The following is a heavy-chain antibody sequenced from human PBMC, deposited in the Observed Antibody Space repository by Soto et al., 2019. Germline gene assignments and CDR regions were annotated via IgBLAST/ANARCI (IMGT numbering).Heavy chain of an antibody. CDR2: IIPIFGTA. Sequence: QVQLVQSGAEVKKPGSSVKVSCKASGGTFSSYAISWVRQAPGQGLEWMGGIIPIFGTANYAQKFQGRVTITADESTSTAYMELSSLRSEDTGVYYCARVAAYCGGDCYPDYWGQGTLVTVSS. CDR3: ARVAAYCGGDCYPDY. D-gene: IGHD2-21*02. CDR1: GGTFSSYA. J-gene: IGHJ4*02. V-gene: IGHV1-69*12.